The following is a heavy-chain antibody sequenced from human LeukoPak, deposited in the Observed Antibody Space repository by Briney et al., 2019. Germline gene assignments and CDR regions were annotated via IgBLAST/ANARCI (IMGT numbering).Heavy chain of an antibody. Sequence: PSETLSLTCTVSGGSISTYYWSWIRQPPGKGLEWVGYIYYSGSTNYNPSLKSRVTISVDTSKNQFSLKLSSVTAADTAVYYCARGGYYDSSGYPSWEFDYWGQGTLVTVSS. J-gene: IGHJ4*02. CDR3: ARGGYYDSSGYPSWEFDY. CDR1: GGSISTYY. D-gene: IGHD3-22*01. CDR2: IYYSGST. V-gene: IGHV4-59*01.